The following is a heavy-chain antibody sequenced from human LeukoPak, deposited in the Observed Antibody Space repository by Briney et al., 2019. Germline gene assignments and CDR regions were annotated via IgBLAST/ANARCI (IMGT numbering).Heavy chain of an antibody. CDR3: AKGSGSYPNNWFDP. CDR2: ISGSGGST. D-gene: IGHD1-26*01. CDR1: VFTFSSYA. J-gene: IGHJ5*02. V-gene: IGHV3-23*01. Sequence: GGSLRLSCAASVFTFSSYAMSLVRQAPGKGLEWVSAISGSGGSTYYADSVKGRFTISRDNSKNTLYLQMNSLRAEDTAVYYCAKGSGSYPNNWFDPWGQGTLVTVSS.